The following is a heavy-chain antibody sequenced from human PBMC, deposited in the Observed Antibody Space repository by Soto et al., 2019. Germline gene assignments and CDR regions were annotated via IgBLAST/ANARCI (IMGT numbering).Heavy chain of an antibody. D-gene: IGHD3-9*01. Sequence: SETLSLTCAVSVVSISSSNWWSWVRQPPGKGLEWIGEIYHSGSTNYNPSLKSRVTISVDKSKNQFYLKLSSVTAADTAVYYCAADGLRYFPWLTARTRTSFQPLGQATLVNVS. CDR2: IYHSGST. CDR1: VVSISSSNW. J-gene: IGHJ5*02. V-gene: IGHV4-4*02. CDR3: AADGLRYFPWLTARTRTSFQP.